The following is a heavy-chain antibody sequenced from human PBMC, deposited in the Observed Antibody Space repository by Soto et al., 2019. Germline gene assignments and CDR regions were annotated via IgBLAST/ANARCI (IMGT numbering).Heavy chain of an antibody. CDR2: IIPIFGTA. CDR3: AISLYSSSHHHYYYYHGMDV. V-gene: IGHV1-69*01. J-gene: IGHJ6*02. D-gene: IGHD6-6*01. Sequence: QVQLVQSGAEVKKPGSSVKVSCKASGGTFSSYAISWVRQAPGQGLEWMGGIIPIFGTANYAQKFQGRVTITADESTSTAYMELSSLRSEDTAVYYCAISLYSSSHHHYYYYHGMDVWGQGTTVTVSS. CDR1: GGTFSSYA.